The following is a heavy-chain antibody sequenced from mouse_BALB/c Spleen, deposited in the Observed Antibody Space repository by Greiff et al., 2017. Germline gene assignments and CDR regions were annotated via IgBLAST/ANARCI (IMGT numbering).Heavy chain of an antibody. CDR1: GYSFTSYW. J-gene: IGHJ3*01. D-gene: IGHD2-14*01. CDR2: IYPGNSDT. Sequence: EVQLQQSGTVLARPGASVKMSCKASGYSFTSYWMHWVKQRPGQGLEWIGAIYPGNSDTSYNQKFKGKAKLTAVTSASTAYMELSSLTNEDSAVYYGTREASHRYDDWGQGTLVTVSA. CDR3: TREASHRYDD. V-gene: IGHV1-5*01.